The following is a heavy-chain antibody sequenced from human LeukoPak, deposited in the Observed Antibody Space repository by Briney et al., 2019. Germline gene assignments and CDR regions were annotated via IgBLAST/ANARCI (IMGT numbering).Heavy chain of an antibody. V-gene: IGHV1-8*01. CDR2: MNPNSGNT. D-gene: IGHD2-2*02. Sequence: ASVKVSCKASGYTFTSYDINWVRQATGQGLEWMGWMNPNSGNTGYAQKFQGRVTMTRNTSISTAYMELSSLRAEDTAVYYCAKQIGVVPAAIRGYYFDYWGQGTLVTVSS. CDR3: AKQIGVVPAAIRGYYFDY. CDR1: GYTFTSYD. J-gene: IGHJ4*02.